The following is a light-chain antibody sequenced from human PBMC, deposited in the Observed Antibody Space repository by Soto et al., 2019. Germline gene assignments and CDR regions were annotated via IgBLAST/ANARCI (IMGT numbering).Light chain of an antibody. CDR3: QLQDT. Sequence: AIQVTQSPSSLSASVGDRVTITCRASQGISSALAWYQQRPGRVPKLLIYEASSLESGVPSRFNGSASGTDFTLTISSLQPEDFATSYCQLQDTFGQGTKLEIK. CDR2: EAS. V-gene: IGKV1-13*02. J-gene: IGKJ2*01. CDR1: QGISSA.